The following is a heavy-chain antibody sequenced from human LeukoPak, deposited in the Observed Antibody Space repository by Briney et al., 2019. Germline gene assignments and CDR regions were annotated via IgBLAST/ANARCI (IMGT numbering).Heavy chain of an antibody. CDR1: KFTFSSYG. D-gene: IGHD6-19*01. V-gene: IGHV3-30*04. Sequence: GGSLRLSCAASKFTFSSYGLHWVRQAPGKGMEWVAVISHDGNTDYYADSVKGRFTISRDNSKSTLYLQVNSLRAEDTAVYYCAREGAWYAFDYWGQGTLVTVSS. CDR2: ISHDGNTD. J-gene: IGHJ4*02. CDR3: AREGAWYAFDY.